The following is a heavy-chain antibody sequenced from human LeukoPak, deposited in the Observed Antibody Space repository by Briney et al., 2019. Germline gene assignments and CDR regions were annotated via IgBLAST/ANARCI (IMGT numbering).Heavy chain of an antibody. CDR3: ARDLEPYYYGSGSFDY. D-gene: IGHD3-10*01. Sequence: GGSLRLSCAASGFTFSSYAMSWVRQAPGKGLEWVSYISSSSSYTNYADSVKGRFTISRDNAKNSLYLQMNSLRAEDTAVYYCARDLEPYYYGSGSFDYWGQGTLVTVSS. V-gene: IGHV3-11*05. CDR1: GFTFSSYA. J-gene: IGHJ4*02. CDR2: ISSSSSYT.